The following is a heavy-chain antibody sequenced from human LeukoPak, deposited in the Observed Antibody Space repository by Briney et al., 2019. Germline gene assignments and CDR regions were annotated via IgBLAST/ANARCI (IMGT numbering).Heavy chain of an antibody. CDR3: AASRIQLWNNHNY. J-gene: IGHJ4*02. D-gene: IGHD5-18*01. Sequence: PGGSLRLSCAVSGSTFSSYWMSWVRQAPGKGLEWVANIKEDGREKYYVDSVKGRFTISRDNAKNSLSLQMNSLRAEDTAAYYCAASRIQLWNNHNYWGQGTLVTVSS. CDR2: IKEDGREK. V-gene: IGHV3-7*01. CDR1: GSTFSSYW.